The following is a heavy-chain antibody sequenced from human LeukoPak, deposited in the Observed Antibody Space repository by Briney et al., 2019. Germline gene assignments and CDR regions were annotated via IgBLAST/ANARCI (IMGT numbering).Heavy chain of an antibody. CDR3: AREATHGYSGNDFRTLDV. J-gene: IGHJ6*02. Sequence: GGSLRLSCVASGFTVRSVYMHWVRQAPCRRLEWVSVLYSGGGTHYADSVKGRFIISRDNSENTLYLQMNSLTAEDTAEYFCAREATHGYSGNDFRTLDVWGRGTTVTVSS. CDR2: LYSGGGT. D-gene: IGHD5-12*01. CDR1: GFTVRSVY. V-gene: IGHV3-66*01.